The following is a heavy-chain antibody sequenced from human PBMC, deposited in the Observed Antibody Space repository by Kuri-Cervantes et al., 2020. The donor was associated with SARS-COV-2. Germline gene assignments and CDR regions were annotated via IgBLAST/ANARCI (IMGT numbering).Heavy chain of an antibody. CDR1: GFTFSSYG. CDR3: ARDRNYDSSGPMIDY. Sequence: GESLKISCAASGFTFSSYGMHWVRQAPGKGLEWVAVIWYDGSNKYYADSVKGRFTISRDNSKNTLYLQMNSLRAEDTAVYYCARDRNYDSSGPMIDYWGQGTLVTVSS. V-gene: IGHV3-33*01. CDR2: IWYDGSNK. D-gene: IGHD3-22*01. J-gene: IGHJ4*02.